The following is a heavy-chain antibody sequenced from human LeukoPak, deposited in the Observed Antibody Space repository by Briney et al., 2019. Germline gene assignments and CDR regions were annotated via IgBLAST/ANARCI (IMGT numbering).Heavy chain of an antibody. Sequence: SETLSLTSTVSGGSISSGEYYWSWIRQPPGKGLEWIGYIYYSGSTYYNPSLKSRVTISVDTSKNQFSLKLSSVTAADTAVYYCARVDTAMVNFDYWGQGTLVTVSS. CDR3: ARVDTAMVNFDY. J-gene: IGHJ4*02. CDR1: GGSISSGEYY. D-gene: IGHD5-18*01. CDR2: IYYSGST. V-gene: IGHV4-30-4*01.